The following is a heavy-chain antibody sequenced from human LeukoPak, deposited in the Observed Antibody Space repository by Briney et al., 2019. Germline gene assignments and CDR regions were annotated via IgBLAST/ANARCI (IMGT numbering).Heavy chain of an antibody. CDR1: GFIFSDVW. J-gene: IGHJ4*02. CDR3: TADTPSSSSQAFDH. D-gene: IGHD6-19*01. Sequence: GGSLRLSCAASGFIFSDVWMNWVRQAPGKGLEWVGRIKRKSDGETSAYAAPVKGRFTISRDDSKNTLFLQMNSLKTEDTAMYYCTADTPSSSSQAFDHWGQGTLVTVSS. V-gene: IGHV3-15*07. CDR2: IKRKSDGETS.